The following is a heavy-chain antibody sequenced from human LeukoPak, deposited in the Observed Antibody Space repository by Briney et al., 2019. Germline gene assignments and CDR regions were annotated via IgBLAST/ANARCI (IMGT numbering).Heavy chain of an antibody. V-gene: IGHV4-34*01. D-gene: IGHD3-22*01. CDR2: INHSGST. CDR3: ARSYYDSSGYLPLDY. Sequence: SETLSLTCAVYGGSFSGYYRSWIRQPPGKGLEWIGEINHSGSTNYNPSLKSRVTISVDTSKNQFSLKLSSVAAADTAVYYCARSYYDSSGYLPLDYWGQGTLVTVSS. J-gene: IGHJ4*02. CDR1: GGSFSGYY.